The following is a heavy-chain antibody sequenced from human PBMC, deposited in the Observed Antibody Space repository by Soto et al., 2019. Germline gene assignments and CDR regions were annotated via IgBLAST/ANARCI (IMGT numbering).Heavy chain of an antibody. CDR2: IYYSGST. V-gene: IGHV4-39*01. CDR3: ASGDRRSGWYRAHAFDI. J-gene: IGHJ3*02. Sequence: QLQLQESGPGLVKPSETLSLTCTVSGGSISSSSYYWGWIRHPPGKGLEWIGRIYYSGSTYYNPSPKCQVTISVDTSKHQYSLQLSSVTAADTAVYYCASGDRRSGWYRAHAFDIWGQGTMVTVSS. CDR1: GGSISSSSYY. D-gene: IGHD6-19*01.